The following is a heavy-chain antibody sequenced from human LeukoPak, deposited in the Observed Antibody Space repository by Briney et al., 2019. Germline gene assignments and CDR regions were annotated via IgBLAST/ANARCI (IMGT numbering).Heavy chain of an antibody. CDR3: ARDRPGAYYDFWSGTAIMDV. V-gene: IGHV3-33*01. J-gene: IGHJ6*02. Sequence: GGSLRLSCAASGFTFSSYGMHWVRQAPGKGLEWVAVIWYDGSNKYYADSVKGRFTISRDNSKNTPYLQMNSLRAEDTAVYYCARDRPGAYYDFWSGTAIMDVWGQGTTVTVSS. CDR2: IWYDGSNK. D-gene: IGHD3-3*01. CDR1: GFTFSSYG.